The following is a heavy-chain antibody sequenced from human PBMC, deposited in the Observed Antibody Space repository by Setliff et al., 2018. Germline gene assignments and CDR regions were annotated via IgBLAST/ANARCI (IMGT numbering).Heavy chain of an antibody. CDR1: GGSFSSGYY. CDR3: ARRETYYNFWSGYYAY. CDR2: IYHSGST. J-gene: IGHJ4*02. V-gene: IGHV4-38-2*01. Sequence: SETLSLTCAVYGGSFSSGYYWGWIRQPPGKGLEWIGSIYHSGSTYYNPSLKSRVTISVDTSKNQFSLKLSSVTAADTAVYYCARRETYYNFWSGYYAYWGQGTLVTAPQ. D-gene: IGHD3-3*01.